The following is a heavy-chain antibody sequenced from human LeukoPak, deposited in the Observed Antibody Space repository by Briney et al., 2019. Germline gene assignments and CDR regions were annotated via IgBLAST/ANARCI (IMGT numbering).Heavy chain of an antibody. CDR1: GFTFSSYT. Sequence: GGSLRLSCAASGFTFSSYTMNWVRQAPGKGLEWVSSISSSSSFIYSADSVKGRFTISRDNAKNSLYLQMNSLRAEDTAVYYCAREAPGSYYKNTFFDYWGQGTLVTVSS. V-gene: IGHV3-21*01. CDR2: ISSSSSFI. D-gene: IGHD3-10*01. CDR3: AREAPGSYYKNTFFDY. J-gene: IGHJ4*02.